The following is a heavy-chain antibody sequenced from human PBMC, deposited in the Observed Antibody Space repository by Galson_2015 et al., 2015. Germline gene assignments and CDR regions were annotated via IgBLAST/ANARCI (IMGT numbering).Heavy chain of an antibody. V-gene: IGHV1-8*01. CDR1: GYTFTSYD. J-gene: IGHJ6*02. D-gene: IGHD3-3*01. CDR2: MNPNSGNT. Sequence: SVKVSCKASGYTFTSYDINWVRQATGQGLEWMGWMNPNSGNTGYAQKFQGRVTMTRNTSISTAYMELSSLRSEDTAVYYCARALRYYDFWSGSIELLYGMDVWGQGTTVTVSS. CDR3: ARALRYYDFWSGSIELLYGMDV.